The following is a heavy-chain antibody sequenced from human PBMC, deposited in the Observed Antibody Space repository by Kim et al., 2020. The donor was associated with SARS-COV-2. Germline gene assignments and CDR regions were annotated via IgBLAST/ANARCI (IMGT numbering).Heavy chain of an antibody. V-gene: IGHV3-23*01. Sequence: GGSLRLSCAASGFTFSTYAMNWVRQAPGRGLEWVSTISGIGLSTYYADSVKGRFTISRDNAKNTLYLEMNSLRVEDTAIYYCAKSSWAGTGFDGMDVWGHGTTVIVSS. D-gene: IGHD3-9*01. CDR1: GFTFSTYA. J-gene: IGHJ6*02. CDR2: ISGIGLST. CDR3: AKSSWAGTGFDGMDV.